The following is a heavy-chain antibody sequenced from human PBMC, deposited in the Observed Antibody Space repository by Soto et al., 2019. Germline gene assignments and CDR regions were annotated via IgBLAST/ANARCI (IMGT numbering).Heavy chain of an antibody. V-gene: IGHV4-34*01. Sequence: SETLSLTCAVYGGSFSGYYWSWIRQPPGKGLEWIGEINHSGSTNYNPSLKSRVTISVDTSKNQFSLKLSSVTAADTAVYYCAREVATVKILLDYWGQGTLVTVSS. CDR2: INHSGST. J-gene: IGHJ4*02. D-gene: IGHD4-17*01. CDR3: AREVATVKILLDY. CDR1: GGSFSGYY.